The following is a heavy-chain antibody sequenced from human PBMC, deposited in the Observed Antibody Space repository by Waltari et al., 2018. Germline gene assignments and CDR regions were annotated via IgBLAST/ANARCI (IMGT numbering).Heavy chain of an antibody. D-gene: IGHD2-2*01. V-gene: IGHV3-21*01. J-gene: IGHJ3*02. CDR1: GFTFSYYS. Sequence: EVQLVESGGGLVKPGGSLRLSCAASGFTFSYYSMNWVRQAPGKGLEWVSSISSGSNYIYYADSLKGRFTISRDNAKNSLYLQVKSLRADDTAVYYCARETDQAFDIWGQGTMVTVSS. CDR2: ISSGSNYI. CDR3: ARETDQAFDI.